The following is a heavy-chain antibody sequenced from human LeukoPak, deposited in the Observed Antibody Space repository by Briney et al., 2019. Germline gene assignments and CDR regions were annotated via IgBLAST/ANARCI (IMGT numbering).Heavy chain of an antibody. CDR3: ARVARDGDYGGIHYYYGMDV. CDR2: INHSGST. Sequence: SETLSLTCTVSGGSISSYYWSWIRQPPGKGLEWIGEINHSGSTNYNPSLKSRVTISVDTSKNQFSLKLSSVTAADTAVYYCARVARDGDYGGIHYYYGMDVWGQGTTVTVSS. CDR1: GGSISSYY. V-gene: IGHV4-34*01. J-gene: IGHJ6*02. D-gene: IGHD4-17*01.